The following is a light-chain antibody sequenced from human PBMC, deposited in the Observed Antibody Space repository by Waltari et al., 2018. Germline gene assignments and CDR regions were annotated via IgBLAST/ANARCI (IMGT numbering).Light chain of an antibody. V-gene: IGKV3-20*01. CDR3: QHYGRLPGT. CDR2: GAS. CDR1: QSVTRS. J-gene: IGKJ1*01. Sequence: ILLTQSPGTLSLSPGERATLSCRASQSVTRSLAWYQQKPGQAPRLLIYGASNRATGIPDRFSGSGSGTDFSLTISSLEPEDFAVYYCQHYGRLPGTFGQGTKVEIK.